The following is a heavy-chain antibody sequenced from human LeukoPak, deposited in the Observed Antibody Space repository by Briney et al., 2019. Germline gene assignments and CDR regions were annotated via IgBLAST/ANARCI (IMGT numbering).Heavy chain of an antibody. V-gene: IGHV3-30*18. J-gene: IGHJ3*02. D-gene: IGHD2-2*01. CDR2: ISYDGSNK. Sequence: GGSLRLSCAASGFTFSSYGMHWVRQAPGKGLEWVAVISYDGSNKYYADSVKGRFTISRDNSKNTLYQQMTRLRADDTALYYCAKDPAATRDAFDIWGQGTMVTVSS. CDR3: AKDPAATRDAFDI. CDR1: GFTFSSYG.